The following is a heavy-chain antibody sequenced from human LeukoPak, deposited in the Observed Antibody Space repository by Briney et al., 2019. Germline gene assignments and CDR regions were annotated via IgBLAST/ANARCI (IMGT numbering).Heavy chain of an antibody. CDR1: GGSFSGYY. CDR3: ARARPVNHYDFWSGYYYFDY. CDR2: INHSGST. V-gene: IGHV4-34*01. Sequence: SETLSLTCAVYGGSFSGYYWSWIRQPPGKGLEWIGEINHSGSTNYNPSLKSRVTISVDTSKNQFSLKLSSVTAADTAVYYCARARPVNHYDFWSGYYYFDYWGQGTLVTVSS. D-gene: IGHD3-3*01. J-gene: IGHJ4*02.